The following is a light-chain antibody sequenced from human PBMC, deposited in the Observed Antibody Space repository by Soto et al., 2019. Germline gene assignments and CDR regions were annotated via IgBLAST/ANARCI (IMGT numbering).Light chain of an antibody. V-gene: IGLV2-8*01. Sequence: QSVLTQPPSASGSPGQSVTISCTGTSSDVGAYNYVSWYQQHPGKAPKLMIYEVSKRPSGVPDRFSGSKSGNTASLTVSGLQAEDEADYYCSSYEVNYYLSFFGTGT. J-gene: IGLJ1*01. CDR1: SSDVGAYNY. CDR2: EVS. CDR3: SSYEVNYYLSF.